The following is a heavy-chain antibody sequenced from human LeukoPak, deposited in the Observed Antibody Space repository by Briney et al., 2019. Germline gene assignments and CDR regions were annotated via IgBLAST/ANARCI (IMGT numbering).Heavy chain of an antibody. Sequence: GGSLRLSCAASGFTFSSYGMHWVRQAPGKGLEWVAFIRYDGSNKYYADSVKGRFTISRDNSKNTLYLQMNSLRAEDTAVYYCAKALRSYYYYYMDVWGKGTTVTVSS. CDR2: IRYDGSNK. V-gene: IGHV3-30*02. CDR1: GFTFSSYG. CDR3: AKALRSYYYYYMDV. J-gene: IGHJ6*03.